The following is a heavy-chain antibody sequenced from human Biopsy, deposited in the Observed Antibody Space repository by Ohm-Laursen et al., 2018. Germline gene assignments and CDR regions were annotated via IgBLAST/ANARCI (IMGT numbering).Heavy chain of an antibody. Sequence: SQTLSLTCTVSGDSLTSGPGNWSWIRQSPGQGLEWIGYIYYSGSTNYNPSLRSRVTISVDRSKNQFSLELSSVTAADTAVYYCARVGAGAPSIDYFDYWGQGALVTVSS. D-gene: IGHD1-26*01. J-gene: IGHJ4*02. V-gene: IGHV4-61*01. CDR2: IYYSGST. CDR1: GDSLTSGPGN. CDR3: ARVGAGAPSIDYFDY.